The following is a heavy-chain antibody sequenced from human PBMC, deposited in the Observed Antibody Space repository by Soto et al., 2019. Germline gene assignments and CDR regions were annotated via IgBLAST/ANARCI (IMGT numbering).Heavy chain of an antibody. D-gene: IGHD3-22*01. CDR3: AKDPISTSGYHYGMDV. V-gene: IGHV3-23*01. J-gene: IGHJ6*02. CDR2: ISGSGGST. CDR1: GFTFSSYA. Sequence: GGSLRLSCAASGFTFSSYAMSWVRQAPGKGLEWVSAISGSGGSTYYADSVKGRFTISRDNSKNTLYLQMNSLRAEDTAVYYCAKDPISTSGYHYGMDVWGQGTTVTVSS.